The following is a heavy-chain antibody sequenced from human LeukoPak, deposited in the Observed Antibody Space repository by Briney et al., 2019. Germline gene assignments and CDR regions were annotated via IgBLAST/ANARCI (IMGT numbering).Heavy chain of an antibody. CDR2: ISSSTSTI. V-gene: IGHV3-48*01. D-gene: IGHD4-11*01. Sequence: SGGSLRLSWAAPGFTFSSYSMTWVRQAPGKGLEWVSYISSSTSTIYYADSVKGRFTISRDSAKNSLYLQMNSLRAEDTAVYYCARDYSNYGGGFDYWGQGILVTVSS. CDR1: GFTFSSYS. CDR3: ARDYSNYGGGFDY. J-gene: IGHJ4*02.